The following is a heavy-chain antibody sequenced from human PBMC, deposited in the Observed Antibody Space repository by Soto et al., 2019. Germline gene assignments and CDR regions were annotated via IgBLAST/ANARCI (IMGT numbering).Heavy chain of an antibody. CDR3: ARVPTLYDILTGYYPSNYYYYMDV. V-gene: IGHV4-34*01. Sequence: SETLSLTCAVYGGSFSGYYWSWIRQPPGKGLEWIGEINHSGSTNYNPSLKSRVTISVDTSKNQFSLKLSSVTAADTAVYYCARVPTLYDILTGYYPSNYYYYMDVWGKGTTVTVSS. D-gene: IGHD3-9*01. J-gene: IGHJ6*03. CDR1: GGSFSGYY. CDR2: INHSGST.